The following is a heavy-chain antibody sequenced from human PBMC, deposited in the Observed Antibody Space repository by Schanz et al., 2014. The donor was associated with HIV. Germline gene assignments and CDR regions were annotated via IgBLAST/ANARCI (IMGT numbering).Heavy chain of an antibody. D-gene: IGHD1-26*01. CDR3: VLPSAKIVGGLGEHYFDH. Sequence: EVHLVESGGGLVEPGGSLRLSCEASGFSFSSFSMNWVRQAPGKGLEWVANIKQDESEKYYADSVKGRFTISRDNAKNSLYLQMNSLRAEDTAVYYCVLPSAKIVGGLGEHYFDHWGQGTLVTVSS. V-gene: IGHV3-7*01. CDR2: IKQDESEK. J-gene: IGHJ4*02. CDR1: GFSFSSFS.